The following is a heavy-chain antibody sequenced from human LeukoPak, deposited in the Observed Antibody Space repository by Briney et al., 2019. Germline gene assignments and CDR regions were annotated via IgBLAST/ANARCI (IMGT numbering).Heavy chain of an antibody. CDR3: ARFRAYGSEPYGMDV. CDR1: GYTFTSYG. CDR2: ISAYNGNT. V-gene: IGHV1-18*01. D-gene: IGHD3-10*01. Sequence: ASVKVSCKASGYTFTSYGISWVRQAPGQGLEWMGWISAYNGNTNYAQKLQGRVTMTRNTSISTAYMELSSLRSEDTAVYYCARFRAYGSEPYGMDVWGQGTTVTVSS. J-gene: IGHJ6*02.